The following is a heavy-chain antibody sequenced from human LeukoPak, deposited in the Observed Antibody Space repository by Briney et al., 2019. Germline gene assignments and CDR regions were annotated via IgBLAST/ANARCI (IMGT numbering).Heavy chain of an antibody. CDR3: ARHRQRSYYDFWSGYYAAEYFQH. D-gene: IGHD3-3*01. Sequence: SETLSLTCTVSGGSISSNYWTWIRQPPGKGLEYIGYIYYTGGTNYNPSLKSRVTISVDTSKNQFSLKLSSVTAADTAVYYCARHRQRSYYDFWSGYYAAEYFQHWGQGTLVTVSS. CDR2: IYYTGGT. CDR1: GGSISSNY. J-gene: IGHJ1*01. V-gene: IGHV4-59*08.